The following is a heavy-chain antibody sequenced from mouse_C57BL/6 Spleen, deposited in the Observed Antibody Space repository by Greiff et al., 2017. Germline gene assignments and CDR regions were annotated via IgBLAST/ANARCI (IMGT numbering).Heavy chain of an antibody. J-gene: IGHJ2*01. V-gene: IGHV7-3*01. D-gene: IGHD1-1*01. CDR1: GFTFTDYY. CDR3: ARWGTTVVAPFDY. Sequence: EVMLVESGGGLVQPGGSLSLSCAASGFTFTDYYMSWVRQPPGKALEWLGFIRNKANGYTTEYSASVKGRFTISRDNSQSILYLQMNALRAEDSATYYCARWGTTVVAPFDYWGQGTTLTVSS. CDR2: IRNKANGYTT.